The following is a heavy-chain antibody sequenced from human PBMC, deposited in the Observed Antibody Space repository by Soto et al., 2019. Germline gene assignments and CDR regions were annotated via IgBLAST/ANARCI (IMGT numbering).Heavy chain of an antibody. Sequence: RASVKVSCKASGGTFSSYAISWVRQAPGQGLEWMGGIIPIFGTANYAQKFQGRVTITADESTSTAYMELSSLRSEDTAVYYCARDEYCSSTSCYTFYDILTGYYYYGMDVWGQGTTVTVS. CDR2: IIPIFGTA. CDR1: GGTFSSYA. D-gene: IGHD2-2*02. V-gene: IGHV1-69*13. CDR3: ARDEYCSSTSCYTFYDILTGYYYYGMDV. J-gene: IGHJ6*02.